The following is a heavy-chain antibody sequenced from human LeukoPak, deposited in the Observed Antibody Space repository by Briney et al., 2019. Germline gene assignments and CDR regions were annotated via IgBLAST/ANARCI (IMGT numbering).Heavy chain of an antibody. CDR2: ISYDGSNK. Sequence: GGSLRLSCAASGFTFSTYGMHWVRQAPGKGLEWVTFISYDGSNKYYVDSVKGRFTISRDNSKSMLSLQMDSLRAEDTAVYYCAKDTIHCSSTSCYSGYYAMDVWGKGTTVTASS. D-gene: IGHD2-2*01. CDR3: AKDTIHCSSTSCYSGYYAMDV. V-gene: IGHV3-30*18. CDR1: GFTFSTYG. J-gene: IGHJ6*04.